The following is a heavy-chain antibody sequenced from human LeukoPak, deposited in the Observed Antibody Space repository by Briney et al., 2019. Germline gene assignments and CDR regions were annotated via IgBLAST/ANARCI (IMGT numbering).Heavy chain of an antibody. D-gene: IGHD6-19*01. V-gene: IGHV1-2*02. CDR3: ARSGIAVAGVLVGLFDY. Sequence: GASVKVSCKASGYTFTGYYMHWVRQAPGQGLEGMGWINPNSGGTNYAQKFQGRVTMTRDTSISTAYMELSRLRSDDTAVYYCARSGIAVAGVLVGLFDYWGQGTLVTVSS. CDR1: GYTFTGYY. CDR2: INPNSGGT. J-gene: IGHJ4*02.